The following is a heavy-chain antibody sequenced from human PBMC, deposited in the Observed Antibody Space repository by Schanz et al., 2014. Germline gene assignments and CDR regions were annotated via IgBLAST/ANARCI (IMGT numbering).Heavy chain of an antibody. CDR3: AKEWSPSF. D-gene: IGHD1-26*01. J-gene: IGHJ4*02. Sequence: DVQLAESGGGLVQPGGSLRLSCAASGFTLSSYALSWVRQSPGKGLEWVSAINTADTTYYADSVKGRFTVSRDNAKSTLFLQMDSLRPEDTAIYYCAKEWSPSFWGQGTLVTVSS. V-gene: IGHV3-23*04. CDR1: GFTLSSYA. CDR2: INTADTT.